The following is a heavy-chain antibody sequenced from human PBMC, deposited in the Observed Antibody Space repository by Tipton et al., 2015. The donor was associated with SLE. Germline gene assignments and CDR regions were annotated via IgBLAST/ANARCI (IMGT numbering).Heavy chain of an antibody. V-gene: IGHV4-39*07. CDR1: GGSISSSSYY. CDR2: IYYSGST. Sequence: TLSLTCTVSGGSISSSSYYWGWIRQPPGKGLEWIGSIYYSGSTYYNPSLKSRVTISVDTSKNQFSLRLNSVTAADTAVYYCARAPGLDRDYYYYYYMDVWGKGTTVTVSS. D-gene: IGHD3/OR15-3a*01. CDR3: ARAPGLDRDYYYYYYMDV. J-gene: IGHJ6*03.